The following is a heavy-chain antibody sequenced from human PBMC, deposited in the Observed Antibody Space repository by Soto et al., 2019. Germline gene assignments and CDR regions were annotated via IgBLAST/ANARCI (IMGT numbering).Heavy chain of an antibody. CDR2: IITIFGTA. Sequence: QVQLVQSGAEVKKPGASVKVSCKASGGTFSSYSISWVRQAPGQGLEWMGGIITIFGTANYAQKFQGRVTITSDESTSKSYMELSSLRSEDTAVYYCAVGWYSSSWYYYWFDPWGQGTLVTVSS. J-gene: IGHJ5*02. CDR1: GGTFSSYS. CDR3: AVGWYSSSWYYYWFDP. D-gene: IGHD6-13*01. V-gene: IGHV1-69*01.